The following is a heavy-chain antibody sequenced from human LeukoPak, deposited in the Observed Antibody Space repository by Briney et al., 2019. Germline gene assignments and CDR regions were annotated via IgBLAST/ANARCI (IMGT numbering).Heavy chain of an antibody. CDR2: IYYSGST. D-gene: IGHD3-3*01. V-gene: IGHV4-31*03. CDR3: VRETRFWSGDLAIYYYYGMDV. Sequence: TSSETLSLTCTVSGGSISSGGYYWSWIRQHPGKGLEWIGYIYYSGSTYYNPSLKSRVTISVGTSKNQFSLKLSSVTAADTAVYYCVRETRFWSGDLAIYYYYGMDVWGQGTTVTVSS. J-gene: IGHJ6*02. CDR1: GGSISSGGYY.